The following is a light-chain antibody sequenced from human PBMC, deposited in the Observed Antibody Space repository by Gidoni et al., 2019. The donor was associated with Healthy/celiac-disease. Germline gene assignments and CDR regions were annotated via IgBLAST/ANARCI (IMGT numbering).Light chain of an antibody. V-gene: IGKV1-27*01. CDR1: QGISNY. CDR2: AAS. Sequence: DIQMTQAPSSLSASVGDRVTITCRASQGISNYLTWYQQNPGKVPKLLIYAASTLQSVFQSRFSGFGSVTDFTLTISSLQPEAVATYFCQKYNSALRTFGQGTKVEIK. CDR3: QKYNSALRT. J-gene: IGKJ1*01.